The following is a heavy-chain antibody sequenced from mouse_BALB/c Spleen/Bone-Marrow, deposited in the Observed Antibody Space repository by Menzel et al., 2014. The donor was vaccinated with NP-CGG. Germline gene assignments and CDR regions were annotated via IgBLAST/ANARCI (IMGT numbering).Heavy chain of an antibody. V-gene: IGHV14-1*02. CDR2: IDPEHYFV. Sequence: EVQLQQSGAELVRPGALVMLSCKASGFNIKDYYMHWVMQRPVQGLDWIGWIDPEHYFVIYDPKFQGKASLTADTSTNTAYLQLSSLTSEDTAVYYCARVSPYGGFDYWGQGATLTVSS. J-gene: IGHJ2*01. D-gene: IGHD1-1*01. CDR3: ARVSPYGGFDY. CDR1: GFNIKDYY.